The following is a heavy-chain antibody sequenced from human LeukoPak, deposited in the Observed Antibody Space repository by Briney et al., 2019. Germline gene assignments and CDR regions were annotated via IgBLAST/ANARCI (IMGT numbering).Heavy chain of an antibody. J-gene: IGHJ4*02. Sequence: SETLSLTCTVSGGSISSGSYYWSWIRQPAGKGLEWIGRIYTSGSTNYNPSLKSRVTISVDTSKNQFSLKLSSVTAADTAVYYCATSVGATRVVDYWGQGTLVTVSS. CDR3: ATSVGATRVVDY. D-gene: IGHD1-26*01. CDR1: GGSISSGSYY. CDR2: IYTSGST. V-gene: IGHV4-61*02.